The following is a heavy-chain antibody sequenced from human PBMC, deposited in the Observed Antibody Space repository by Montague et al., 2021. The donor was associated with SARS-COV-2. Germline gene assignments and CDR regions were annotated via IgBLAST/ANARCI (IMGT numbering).Heavy chain of an antibody. J-gene: IGHJ5*02. V-gene: IGHV4-34*01. CDR3: ARGADYDFWSGFLRYKWFDP. CDR2: INHSGST. Sequence: ETLSLTCAVYGGSLSGYYWAWLRQTPAKGLEWIGEINHSGSTNYNPSLKSRLTISVDTSKKQFSLKLNSMTAADTAVYYCARGADYDFWSGFLRYKWFDPWGLGTPVTVSS. D-gene: IGHD3-3*01. CDR1: GGSLSGYY.